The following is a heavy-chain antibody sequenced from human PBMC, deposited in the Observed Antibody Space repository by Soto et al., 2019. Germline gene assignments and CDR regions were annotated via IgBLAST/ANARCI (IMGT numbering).Heavy chain of an antibody. CDR3: ARGAGVVVRLYYLDY. D-gene: IGHD2-2*01. J-gene: IGHJ4*02. CDR1: VGSISSHNW. V-gene: IGHV4-4*02. CDR2: IYHRGSI. Sequence: QVQLQESGPGLVKSSETLSLTCAVSVGSISSHNWWSWVRQSPGKGLEWIGEIYHRGSINYNPSLKRRVTISLDESKNQVSLKLSAVTAADTAVYYCARGAGVVVRLYYLDYWGQGTLVTGSS.